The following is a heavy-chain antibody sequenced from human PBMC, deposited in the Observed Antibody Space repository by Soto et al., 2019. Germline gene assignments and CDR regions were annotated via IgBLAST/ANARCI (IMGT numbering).Heavy chain of an antibody. CDR3: ARAGIVQVSYAMDV. CDR1: GGSIGGDS. D-gene: IGHD2-8*01. CDR2: IYHSGST. V-gene: IGHV4-59*01. J-gene: IGHJ6*02. Sequence: PSETLSHTCTVSGGSIGGDSWSWIRQTPGKGLDFIGYIYHSGSTNYNPSLKSRVTISMDTSKNQFSLRLSSVTAADAAVYYCARAGIVQVSYAMDVWGQGTTVTSP.